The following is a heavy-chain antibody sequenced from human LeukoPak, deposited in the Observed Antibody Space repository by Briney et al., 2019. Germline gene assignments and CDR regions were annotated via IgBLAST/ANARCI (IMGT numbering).Heavy chain of an antibody. D-gene: IGHD6-13*01. CDR3: ARGASANIFDY. CDR2: IYYSGST. V-gene: IGHV4-61*01. J-gene: IGHJ4*02. Sequence: SETLSLTCTVSGGSISSSSYYWSWIRQPPGKGLEWIGYIYYSGSTNYNPSLKSRITISVDTSKNQFSLKLSPVTAADTAVYYCARGASANIFDYWGQGTLVTVSS. CDR1: GGSISSSSYY.